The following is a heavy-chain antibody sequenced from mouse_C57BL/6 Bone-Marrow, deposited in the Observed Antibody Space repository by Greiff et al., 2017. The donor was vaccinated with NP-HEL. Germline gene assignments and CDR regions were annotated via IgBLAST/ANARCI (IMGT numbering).Heavy chain of an antibody. Sequence: EVQLQQSGPVLVKPGASVQMSCKASGYTFTDYYMNWVTQSPGKSLEWIGVINPYNGGTSYNQKFKGKATLTVDKSSSTAYMELNSLTSEDSAGYYCAHYYGGWGRGTTVTVSA. CDR2: INPYNGGT. J-gene: IGHJ1*03. CDR1: GYTFTDYY. V-gene: IGHV1-19*01. CDR3: AHYYGG.